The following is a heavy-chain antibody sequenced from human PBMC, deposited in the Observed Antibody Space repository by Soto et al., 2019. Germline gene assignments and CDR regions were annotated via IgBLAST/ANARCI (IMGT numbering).Heavy chain of an antibody. CDR2: ISVHTGDT. CDR3: ASRGGIYRGNRLSAFDL. D-gene: IGHD5-12*01. V-gene: IGHV1-18*04. J-gene: IGHJ3*01. CDR1: GYTFTNYG. Sequence: QGQLVQSGGEVKKPGASVKVSCKASGYTFTNYGLTWVRQAPGQGLEWMGWISVHTGDTKYAEKFQGRVTMTTDTSTSTAYMDLRSLTSDDTAVYYCASRGGIYRGNRLSAFDLWGQGTMVTV.